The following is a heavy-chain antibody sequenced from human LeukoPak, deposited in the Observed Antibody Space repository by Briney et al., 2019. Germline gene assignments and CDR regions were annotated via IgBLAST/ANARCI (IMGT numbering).Heavy chain of an antibody. CDR2: IYYSGST. CDR3: ARGLPQYYYYGMDV. V-gene: IGHV4-59*01. D-gene: IGHD5-18*01. J-gene: IGHJ6*02. CDR1: GGSISSYY. Sequence: SETLSLTCTVPGGSISSYYWSWIRQPPGKGLEWIGYIYYSGSTNYNPSLKSRVTISVDTPKNQFSLKLSSVTAADTAVYYCARGLPQYYYYGMDVWGQGTTVTVSS.